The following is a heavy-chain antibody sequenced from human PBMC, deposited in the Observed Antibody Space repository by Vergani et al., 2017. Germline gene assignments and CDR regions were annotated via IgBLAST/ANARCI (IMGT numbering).Heavy chain of an antibody. J-gene: IGHJ4*02. D-gene: IGHD3-16*01. Sequence: KGLEWISYISSSSSMIYYADSVKGRFTISRDNAKNSLYLQMNSLRAEDTAVYYCARGPHRATFGGVVDYWGQGTLVTVSS. CDR2: ISSSSSMI. CDR3: ARGPHRATFGGVVDY. V-gene: IGHV3-48*01.